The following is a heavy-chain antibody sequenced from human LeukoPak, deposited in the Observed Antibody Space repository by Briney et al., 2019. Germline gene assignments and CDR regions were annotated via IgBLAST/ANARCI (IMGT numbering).Heavy chain of an antibody. CDR3: AKAQYYDILTGPDLN. V-gene: IGHV3-23*01. CDR2: NRGSGSRT. CDR1: GFITSSCY. Sequence: PGWSLLLSCAASGFITSSCYMSRFRRAPAKGLEDVSVNRGSGSRTYYADSVKGRFTISRDNAKNTLYLQMNSLRAEDTAVYYCAKAQYYDILTGPDLNWGQGTLVTVSS. J-gene: IGHJ4*02. D-gene: IGHD3-9*01.